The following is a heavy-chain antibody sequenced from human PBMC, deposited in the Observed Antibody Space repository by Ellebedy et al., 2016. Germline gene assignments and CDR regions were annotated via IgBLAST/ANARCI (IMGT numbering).Heavy chain of an antibody. Sequence: SVKVSCXASGATFSSSAISWVRQAPGQGLEWMGGIIPIFGTANYAQKLQGRVTMTTDTSTSTAYMELRSLRSDDTAMYYCARGGMLYCSSTYCVDYWGQGTLVTVSS. CDR1: GATFSSSA. V-gene: IGHV1-69*05. D-gene: IGHD2-2*01. J-gene: IGHJ4*02. CDR3: ARGGMLYCSSTYCVDY. CDR2: IIPIFGTA.